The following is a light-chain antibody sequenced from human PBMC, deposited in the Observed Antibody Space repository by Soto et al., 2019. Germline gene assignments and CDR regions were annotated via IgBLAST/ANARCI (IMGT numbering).Light chain of an antibody. CDR3: ATWDDSLKV. Sequence: QSVLTQPLLASGTPGQRVTISCSGSSSNIGSNYVYWYQQLPGTAPKLLIYRNNQRPSGVPDRFSGSKSGPSASLSISGLRSEDEADYYCATWDDSLKVFGGGTKLTVL. CDR2: RNN. J-gene: IGLJ3*02. CDR1: SSNIGSNY. V-gene: IGLV1-47*01.